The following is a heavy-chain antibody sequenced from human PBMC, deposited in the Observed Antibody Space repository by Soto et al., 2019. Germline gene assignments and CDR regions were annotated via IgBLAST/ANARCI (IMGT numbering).Heavy chain of an antibody. Sequence: SVNISCKASGGTFSSYAISWVRQAPGQGLEWMGGIIPIFGTSNYAQKFQGRVTITADRSTSTAYMERSSLRSEDTAVYYCAREREPHRVMTSCYMSPFEYRGKGTMVAVSS. V-gene: IGHV1-69*06. CDR1: GGTFSSYA. CDR2: IIPIFGTS. D-gene: IGHD2-2*02. J-gene: IGHJ4*01. CDR3: AREREPHRVMTSCYMSPFEY.